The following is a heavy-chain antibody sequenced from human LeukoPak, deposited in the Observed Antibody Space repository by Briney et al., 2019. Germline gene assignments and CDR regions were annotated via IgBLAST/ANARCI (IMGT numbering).Heavy chain of an antibody. CDR2: ISGSGGST. J-gene: IGHJ4*02. CDR1: GFTFSSYA. V-gene: IGHV3-23*01. D-gene: IGHD2-15*01. Sequence: PGGSLRLSCAASGFTFSSYAMSWVRQAPGKGLEWVSAISGSGGSTYYADSVKGRFTISRDNSKNTLYLQMNSLRAEDTAVYYCAKASRYCSGGSCYLVEVFYYFDYWGQGTLVTVSS. CDR3: AKASRYCSGGSCYLVEVFYYFDY.